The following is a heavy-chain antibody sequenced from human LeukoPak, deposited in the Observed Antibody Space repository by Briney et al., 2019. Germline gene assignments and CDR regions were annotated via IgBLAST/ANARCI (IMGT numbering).Heavy chain of an antibody. Sequence: SETLSLTCAVSGGSISSGDYSWSWIRQPPGKGLEWIGYIYYSGSTNYNPSLKSRVTISVDTSKNQFSLKLSSVTAADTAVYYCARTGADIVVVPRPPEYYYYYYYMDVWGKGTTVTVSS. CDR2: IYYSGST. J-gene: IGHJ6*03. CDR1: GGSISSGDYS. D-gene: IGHD2-2*01. V-gene: IGHV4-61*08. CDR3: ARTGADIVVVPRPPEYYYYYYYMDV.